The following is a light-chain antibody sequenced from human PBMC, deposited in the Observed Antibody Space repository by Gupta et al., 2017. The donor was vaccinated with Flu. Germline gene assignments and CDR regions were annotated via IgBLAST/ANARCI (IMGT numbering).Light chain of an antibody. CDR1: QTISSN. J-gene: IGKJ4*01. Sequence: SPATLSVSPGERATLSCRASQTISSNLAWYQQKPGQAPRLLIYGAFTRATGIPARFSGSGSGTDFTLTISSLQSEDFAVYYCQQYNNWPLTFGGGTKVEIK. CDR3: QQYNNWPLT. V-gene: IGKV3-15*01. CDR2: GAF.